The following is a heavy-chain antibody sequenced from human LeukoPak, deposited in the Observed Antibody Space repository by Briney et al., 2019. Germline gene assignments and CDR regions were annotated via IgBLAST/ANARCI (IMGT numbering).Heavy chain of an antibody. CDR2: ISSSSSYI. V-gene: IGHV3-21*01. CDR1: GFTFSSYS. D-gene: IGHD6-13*01. Sequence: GGSLRLSCAASGFTFSSYSMNWVRQAPGKGLEWVSSISSSSSYIYYADSVKGRFTISRDNAKNSLYLQMNSLRAEDTAVYYCAREGGAAAGHFDYWGQGTLVTVSS. CDR3: AREGGAAAGHFDY. J-gene: IGHJ4*02.